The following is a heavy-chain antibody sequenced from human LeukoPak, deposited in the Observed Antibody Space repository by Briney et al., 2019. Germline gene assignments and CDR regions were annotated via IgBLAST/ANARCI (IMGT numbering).Heavy chain of an antibody. D-gene: IGHD3-10*01. J-gene: IGHJ6*02. V-gene: IGHV4-34*01. Sequence: SETLSLTCAVYGGSFSGYYWSWIRQPPGKGLEWIGEINHSGSTNYNPSPKSRVTISVDTSKNQFSLKLSSVTAADTAVYYCARAGSYYYYGMDVWGQGTTVTVSS. CDR2: INHSGST. CDR3: ARAGSYYYYGMDV. CDR1: GGSFSGYY.